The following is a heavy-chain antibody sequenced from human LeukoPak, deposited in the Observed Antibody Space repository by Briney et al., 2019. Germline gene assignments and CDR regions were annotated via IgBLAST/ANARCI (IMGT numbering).Heavy chain of an antibody. J-gene: IGHJ3*02. CDR1: GFTFSSYG. V-gene: IGHV3-30*19. Sequence: GGSLRLSCAASGFTFSSYGMHWVRQAPGEGLEWVAVISYVGSNKYYADSVKGRFTISRDNSKNTLYLQMNSLRAEDTAVYYCARAALTYCGGDCYSEGGAFDIWGQGTMVTVSS. D-gene: IGHD2-21*02. CDR2: ISYVGSNK. CDR3: ARAALTYCGGDCYSEGGAFDI.